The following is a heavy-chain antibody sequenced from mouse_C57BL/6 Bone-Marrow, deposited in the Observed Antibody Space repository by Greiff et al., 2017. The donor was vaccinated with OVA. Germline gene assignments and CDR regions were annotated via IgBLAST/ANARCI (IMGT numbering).Heavy chain of an antibody. Sequence: VMLVESGPGLVQPSQSLSITCTVSGFSLTSYGVHWVRQSPGKGLEWLGVIWSGGSTDYNAAFISRLSISKDNSKSQVFFKMNSLQADDTAIYYCASGSYFDYWGQGTTLTVSS. CDR2: IWSGGST. CDR1: GFSLTSYG. J-gene: IGHJ2*01. CDR3: ASGSYFDY. D-gene: IGHD2-2*01. V-gene: IGHV2-2*01.